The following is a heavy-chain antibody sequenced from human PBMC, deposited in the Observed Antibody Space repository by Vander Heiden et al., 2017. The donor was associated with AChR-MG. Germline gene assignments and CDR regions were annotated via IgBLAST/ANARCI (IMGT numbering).Heavy chain of an antibody. D-gene: IGHD3-10*01. J-gene: IGHJ6*02. V-gene: IGHV5-51*01. CDR3: ARHRVTMVRGVYYYYGLDV. CDR1: GYSFTGYW. CDR2: IYPGDSDT. Sequence: EVQLVQSGAEVKKPGESLKISCKGSGYSFTGYWIGWVRQMPGKGLEWMGIIYPGDSDTRYSPSFQGQVTISVDKSISTAYLQWSSLKASDTALYYCARHRVTMVRGVYYYYGLDVWGQGTTVTVS.